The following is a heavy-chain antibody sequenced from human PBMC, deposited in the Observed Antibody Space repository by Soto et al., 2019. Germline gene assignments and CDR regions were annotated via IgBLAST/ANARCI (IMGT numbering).Heavy chain of an antibody. CDR1: GGSMRSNNR. CDR2: IFHSGST. V-gene: IGHV4-4*02. Sequence: SETLSLTCAVSGGSMRSNNRWSWVRQPPGKGLEWIGEIFHSGSTNYNPSLKTRVTISLDKSKNQFSLKLSSVTAADTAVYYCARVYSGSYSDSRGQGTLVTVSS. D-gene: IGHD1-26*01. CDR3: ARVYSGSYSDS. J-gene: IGHJ4*02.